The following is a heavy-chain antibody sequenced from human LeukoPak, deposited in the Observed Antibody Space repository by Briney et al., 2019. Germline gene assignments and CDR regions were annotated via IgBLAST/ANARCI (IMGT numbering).Heavy chain of an antibody. D-gene: IGHD2-2*01. CDR1: RFTFSNYE. CDR3: SRVACSSTTCYLAY. J-gene: IGHJ4*02. V-gene: IGHV3-48*03. Sequence: GGSLRLSCAASRFTFSNYEMNWVRQAPGKGLEWVSYISSSGSSINYADSVKGRFTTSRDNAENSLSLQMNSLRAEDTAVYYCSRVACSSTTCYLAYWGQGTLVTVSS. CDR2: ISSSGSSI.